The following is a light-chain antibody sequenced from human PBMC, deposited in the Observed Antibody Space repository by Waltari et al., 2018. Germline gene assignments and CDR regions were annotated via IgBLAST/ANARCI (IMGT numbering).Light chain of an antibody. CDR2: QDK. V-gene: IGLV3-1*01. J-gene: IGLJ2*01. CDR3: QAWDNSFVL. CDR1: KLGDKY. Sequence: SYELTQPPSVSVSPGQTARITCSGDKLGDKYVCWYQQKPGQSPVLVMYQDKKRPSGIPERFSGSNSGNTATLTISGTQAADEADYYCQAWDNSFVLFGGGTKLTVL.